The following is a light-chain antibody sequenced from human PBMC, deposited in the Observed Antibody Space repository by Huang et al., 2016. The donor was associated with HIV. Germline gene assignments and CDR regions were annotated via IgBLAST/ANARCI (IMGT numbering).Light chain of an antibody. CDR1: QSISDY. Sequence: EIVLTQSPATLSLSPGERATLSCRVSQSISDYLAWYQQKPGQAPSLLIYDASNRATGSPARFSGSGSETDFTLTISSLEPEDFAVYYCQQRDNWLTFGGGTKVEVK. CDR3: QQRDNWLT. J-gene: IGKJ4*01. CDR2: DAS. V-gene: IGKV3-11*01.